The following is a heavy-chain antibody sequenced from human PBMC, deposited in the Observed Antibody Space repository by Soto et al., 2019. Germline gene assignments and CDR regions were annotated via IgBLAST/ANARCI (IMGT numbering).Heavy chain of an antibody. CDR2: ISSTSRTI. V-gene: IGHV3-48*02. Sequence: TGGSLRLSCAASGFTFSNYRMSWVRQAPGKGLEWVSYISSTSRTIYYADSVRGRCTVSRDNAKNSLYLQMNSLKDEDTAVYYCAKSDSSGYPYFDNWGRGTLVTVSS. D-gene: IGHD3-22*01. CDR3: AKSDSSGYPYFDN. CDR1: GFTFSNYR. J-gene: IGHJ4*02.